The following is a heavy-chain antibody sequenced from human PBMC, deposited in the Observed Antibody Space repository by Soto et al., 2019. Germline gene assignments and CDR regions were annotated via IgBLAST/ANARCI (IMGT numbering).Heavy chain of an antibody. CDR3: AKDGPIIGPVEN. CDR1: GFTFSDYA. V-gene: IGHV3-23*01. J-gene: IGHJ4*02. CDR2: ISASGART. Sequence: EVQVLESGGGLVQPGGSLRLSCAASGFTFSDYAMTWVRQAPGRGMEWVAAISASGARTFKADSVKRRFTISRDNSQSTLFLEMSRPRVEATAIYYCAKDGPIIGPVENWGQGTLVTVSA.